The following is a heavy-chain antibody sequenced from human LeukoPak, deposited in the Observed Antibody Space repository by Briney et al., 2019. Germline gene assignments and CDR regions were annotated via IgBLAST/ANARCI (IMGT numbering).Heavy chain of an antibody. Sequence: PGGSLRLSCAASGFTFSSYWMSWIRQPPGKGLEWIGSNYYSGNAYYNPSLKGRITISLDTSKNQFSLKLSSVTAADTAVYYCASTVRGWYGVGDYWGQGTLVTVSS. CDR2: NYYSGNA. CDR1: GFTFSSYW. V-gene: IGHV4-39*01. D-gene: IGHD6-19*01. J-gene: IGHJ4*02. CDR3: ASTVRGWYGVGDY.